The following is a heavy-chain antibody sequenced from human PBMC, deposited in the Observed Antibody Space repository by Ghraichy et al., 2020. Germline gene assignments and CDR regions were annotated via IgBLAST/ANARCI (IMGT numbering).Heavy chain of an antibody. CDR3: ARGVSVKYYGMDV. Sequence: ETLSLTCTVSGDSLSSDYWSWIRQPPGKGLECIGYTYYTGSTHYNPPLKSRITISVDRSKNQISLRLRSVTAADTGVYYCARGVSVKYYGMDVWGQGTTVAVSS. V-gene: IGHV4-59*01. CDR2: TYYTGST. CDR1: GDSLSSDY. J-gene: IGHJ6*02. D-gene: IGHD3-16*01.